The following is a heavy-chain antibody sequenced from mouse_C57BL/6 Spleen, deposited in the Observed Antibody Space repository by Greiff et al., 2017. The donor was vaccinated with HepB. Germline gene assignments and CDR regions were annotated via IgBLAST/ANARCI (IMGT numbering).Heavy chain of an antibody. Sequence: EVKLVESEGGLVQPGSSMKLSCTASGFTFSDYYMAWVRQVPEKGLEWVANINYDGSSTYYLDSLKSRFIISRDNAKNILYLQMSSLKSEDTATYYCAREVYYYGSGYFDVWGTGTTVTVSS. D-gene: IGHD1-1*01. CDR1: GFTFSDYY. CDR3: AREVYYYGSGYFDV. J-gene: IGHJ1*03. V-gene: IGHV5-16*01. CDR2: INYDGSST.